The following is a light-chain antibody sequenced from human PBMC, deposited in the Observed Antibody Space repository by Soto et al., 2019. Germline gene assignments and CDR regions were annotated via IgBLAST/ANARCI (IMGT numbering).Light chain of an antibody. CDR3: QQSNNYPWT. Sequence: DIQMTQSPSTLSASAGDRVTITCRASQSISSWLAWYQQKPGKAPKLLIYEASNLESGVPSRFSGSGSGTEFTLTISSLQPDDFATYYCQQSNNYPWTFGQGTKVDIK. CDR1: QSISSW. CDR2: EAS. V-gene: IGKV1-5*03. J-gene: IGKJ1*01.